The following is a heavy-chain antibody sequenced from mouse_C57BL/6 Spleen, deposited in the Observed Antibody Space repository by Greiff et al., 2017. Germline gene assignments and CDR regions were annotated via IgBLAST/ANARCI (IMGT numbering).Heavy chain of an antibody. CDR1: GYTFTDYE. CDR2: IDPETGGT. V-gene: IGHV1-15*01. J-gene: IGHJ4*01. D-gene: IGHD1-1*01. CDR3: TRSDTAVDAMDY. Sequence: QVQLQQSGAELVRPGASVTLSCKASGYTFTDYEMHWVKQTPVHGLEWIGAIDPETGGTAYKQKFKGKAILTADKSSCTAYMELRSLTSEDSAVYYCTRSDTAVDAMDYWGQGTSVTVSS.